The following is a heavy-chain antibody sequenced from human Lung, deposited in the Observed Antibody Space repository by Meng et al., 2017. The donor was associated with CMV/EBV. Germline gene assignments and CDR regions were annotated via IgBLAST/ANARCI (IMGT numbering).Heavy chain of an antibody. Sequence: SVKVSCXASGYTFTGYYMHWVRQAPGQGLEWMGWINPNSGGTNYAQKFQGRVTMTRDTSNSTAYMELSRLRSDDTAVDYRASDGGGFYYFDYWGQGTLVTVSS. CDR1: GYTFTGYY. CDR3: ASDGGGFYYFDY. J-gene: IGHJ4*02. V-gene: IGHV1-2*02. CDR2: INPNSGGT. D-gene: IGHD3-3*01.